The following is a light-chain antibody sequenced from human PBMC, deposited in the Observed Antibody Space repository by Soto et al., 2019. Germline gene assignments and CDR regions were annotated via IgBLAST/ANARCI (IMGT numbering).Light chain of an antibody. Sequence: DIQMTQSPSTLSASVGDRVTITCRASQSISSWLAWYQQKPGKAPKLLIYAASTLQSGVPSRFSGSGSGTEFTLTIRSLQPDDSATYYCLQVDSYPWSFGQGTKVDIK. CDR1: QSISSW. J-gene: IGKJ1*01. CDR3: LQVDSYPWS. V-gene: IGKV1-5*01. CDR2: AAS.